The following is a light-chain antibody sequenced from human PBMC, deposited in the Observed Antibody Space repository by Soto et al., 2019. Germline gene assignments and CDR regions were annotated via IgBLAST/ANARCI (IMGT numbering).Light chain of an antibody. CDR3: QEHGRSPPYT. V-gene: IGKV3-20*01. Sequence: EIVLTQSPGTLSLSPGERATLSCRASQSVSSSYLAWYQQKPGQAPRLLIYGASSRATGIPDRFSGSGSGTDVTLTISRLEPADFGVYYCQEHGRSPPYTVGQGTKLVIK. CDR2: GAS. J-gene: IGKJ2*01. CDR1: QSVSSSY.